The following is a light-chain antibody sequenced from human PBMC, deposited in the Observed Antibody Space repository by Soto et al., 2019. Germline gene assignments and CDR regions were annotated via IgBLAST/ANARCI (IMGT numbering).Light chain of an antibody. CDR1: SSDVGGYNY. Sequence: QSALTQPASVSGSPGQSITISCTGTSSDVGGYNYVSWYHQHPGKAPKLMIYEVSNRPSGVSNRFSGSKSGNTASLTISGLQAEDEADYYCSSYTSSSTPHYVFGTGTKVTVL. J-gene: IGLJ1*01. CDR3: SSYTSSSTPHYV. CDR2: EVS. V-gene: IGLV2-14*01.